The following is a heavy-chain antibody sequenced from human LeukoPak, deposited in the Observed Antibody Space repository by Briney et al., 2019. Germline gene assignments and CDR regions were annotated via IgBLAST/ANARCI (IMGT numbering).Heavy chain of an antibody. CDR2: INPNSGGT. CDR3: VSGDYSPDFDY. D-gene: IGHD4-17*01. Sequence: GASVKVSCKASGYTFTSYDINWVRQATGQGLEWMGWINPNSGGTNYAQKFQGRVTMTRDTSISTAYMELSRLRSDDTAVYYCVSGDYSPDFDYLGQGTLVTGSS. J-gene: IGHJ4*02. CDR1: GYTFTSYD. V-gene: IGHV1-2*02.